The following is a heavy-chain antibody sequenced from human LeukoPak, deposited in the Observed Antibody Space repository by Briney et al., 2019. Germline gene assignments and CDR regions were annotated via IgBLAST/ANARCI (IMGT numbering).Heavy chain of an antibody. CDR3: ARDLEMATSDY. Sequence: GGSLRLSCAASGFTFDDYAMHWVRQAPGKGLEWVSGISWNSGSIGYADSVKGRFTISRDNSKNMLYLQMNSLRVEDTAVYHCARDLEMATSDYWGQGTLVTVSS. D-gene: IGHD5-24*01. J-gene: IGHJ4*02. V-gene: IGHV3-9*01. CDR1: GFTFDDYA. CDR2: ISWNSGSI.